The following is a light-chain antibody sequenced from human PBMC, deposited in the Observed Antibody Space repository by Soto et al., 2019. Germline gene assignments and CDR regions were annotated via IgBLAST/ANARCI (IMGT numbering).Light chain of an antibody. CDR3: QQYDSCPRT. J-gene: IGKJ1*01. CDR1: QDISHY. V-gene: IGKV1-33*01. Sequence: DIQMTQSPSSLSASAGDRVTITCQASQDISHYLNWYQQKPGKAPKLLIDDAFNLETGVPSRFSGSGSGTDFTFTISSLQPEDIETYYCQQYDSCPRTLGQGTKVDIK. CDR2: DAF.